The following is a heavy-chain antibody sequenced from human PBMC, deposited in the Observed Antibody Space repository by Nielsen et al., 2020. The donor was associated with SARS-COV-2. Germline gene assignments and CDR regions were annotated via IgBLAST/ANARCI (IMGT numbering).Heavy chain of an antibody. D-gene: IGHD6-13*01. Sequence: GESLKISCAASGFTVSSNYMSWVRQAPGKGLEWVAVISYDGSNKYYADSVKGRFTISRDNSKNTLYLQMNSLRAEDTAVYYCARDNAAAPEFDYWGQGTLVTVSS. CDR3: ARDNAAAPEFDY. CDR1: GFTVSSNY. V-gene: IGHV3-30*03. CDR2: ISYDGSNK. J-gene: IGHJ4*02.